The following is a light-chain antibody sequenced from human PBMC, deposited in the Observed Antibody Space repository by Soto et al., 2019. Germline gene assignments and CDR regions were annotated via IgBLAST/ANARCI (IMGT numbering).Light chain of an antibody. V-gene: IGLV1-44*01. CDR1: NSDVGAYNY. Sequence: QSALTQPRSVSGSPGQSVTISCTGTNSDVGAYNYISWYQQFPGTAPKLLIYSNNQRPSGVPDRFSGSKSGTSASLAISGLQSEDEADYYCAAWDDSLNGRVFGGGTKVTVL. CDR3: AAWDDSLNGRV. CDR2: SNN. J-gene: IGLJ3*02.